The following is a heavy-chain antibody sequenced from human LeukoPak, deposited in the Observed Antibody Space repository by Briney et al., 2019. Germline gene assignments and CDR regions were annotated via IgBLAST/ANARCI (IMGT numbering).Heavy chain of an antibody. J-gene: IGHJ4*02. Sequence: GGSLRLSCAASGFTFSSYWMSWVRQAPGKGLEWVANIKQDGSEKYYVDSVKGRFTISRDNAKNSLYLQMNSLRAEDAAVYYCARDSVRPDGPPKRVYYYDSSGYPGYFDYWGQGTLVTVSS. CDR2: IKQDGSEK. CDR3: ARDSVRPDGPPKRVYYYDSSGYPGYFDY. V-gene: IGHV3-7*01. D-gene: IGHD3-22*01. CDR1: GFTFSSYW.